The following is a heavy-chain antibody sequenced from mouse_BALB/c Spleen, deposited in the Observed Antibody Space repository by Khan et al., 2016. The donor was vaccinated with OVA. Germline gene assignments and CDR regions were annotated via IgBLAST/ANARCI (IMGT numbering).Heavy chain of an antibody. CDR2: INPSNDYT. Sequence: QVQLKQSGAELARPGASVKMSCKASGYTFTSYTIHWIKKRPGQGLEWIGYINPSNDYTNYNQKFKDKATLTTDKSSTTAYLRLSSLTSDDSAVYTGVRDGAYHRNDGWFAYWGQGTLVTVSA. CDR1: GYTFTSYT. V-gene: IGHV1-4*01. D-gene: IGHD2-14*01. J-gene: IGHJ3*01. CDR3: VRDGAYHRNDGWFAY.